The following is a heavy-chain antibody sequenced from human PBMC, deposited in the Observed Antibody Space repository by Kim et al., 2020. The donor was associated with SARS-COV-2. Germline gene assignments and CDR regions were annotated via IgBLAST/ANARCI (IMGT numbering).Heavy chain of an antibody. CDR2: IYYSGST. Sequence: SETLSLTCTVSGGSISSYYWSWIRQPPGKGLEWIGYIYYSGSTNYNPSLKSRVTISVDTSKNQLSLKLSSVTAADTAVYYCAGRHSGYAYYYYGMDVWGQAATVAVSS. J-gene: IGHJ6*02. D-gene: IGHD5-12*01. CDR3: AGRHSGYAYYYYGMDV. CDR1: GGSISSYY. V-gene: IGHV4-59*01.